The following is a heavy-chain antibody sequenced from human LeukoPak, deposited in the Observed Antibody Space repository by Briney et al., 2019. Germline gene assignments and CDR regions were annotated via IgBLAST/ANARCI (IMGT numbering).Heavy chain of an antibody. CDR2: IYYSGST. V-gene: IGHV4-59*08. Sequence: SETLSLTCTVSGGSISSYYWSWIRQPPGKGLEWIGYIYYSGSTNYNPSLKSRVTISVDTSKNQFSLKLSSVTVADTAVYYCARLEAYFDYWGQGTLVTVSS. CDR1: GGSISSYY. D-gene: IGHD3-3*01. J-gene: IGHJ4*02. CDR3: ARLEAYFDY.